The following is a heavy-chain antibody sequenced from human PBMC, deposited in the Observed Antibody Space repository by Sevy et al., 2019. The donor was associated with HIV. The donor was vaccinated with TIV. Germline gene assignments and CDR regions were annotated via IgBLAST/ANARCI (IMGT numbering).Heavy chain of an antibody. V-gene: IGHV3-53*01. CDR3: ARDPPKGSRGSWFDT. J-gene: IGHJ5*02. CDR1: GLTVSSNY. CDR2: LYSAGST. D-gene: IGHD3-10*01. Sequence: GGSLRLSCAASGLTVSSNYMSWVRQAPGKGLEWVSTLYSAGSTFYAESVKGRFTNSRDNSKNTLYLQMNSLRAEDTAVYYCARDPPKGSRGSWFDTWGQGTLVTVSS.